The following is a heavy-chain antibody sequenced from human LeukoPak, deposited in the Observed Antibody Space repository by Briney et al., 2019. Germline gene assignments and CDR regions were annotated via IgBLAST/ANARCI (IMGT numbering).Heavy chain of an antibody. CDR2: IYYSGST. V-gene: IGHV4-59*01. CDR3: ARTTEAHSWRTRYYDYYMDV. D-gene: IGHD6-13*01. Sequence: SETLSLTCTVSGGSISSYYWSWIRQPPGRGLEWIGYIYYSGSTNYNPSLKSRVTISVDTSRNQFSLKLSSVTAADTAVYYCARTTEAHSWRTRYYDYYMDVWGKGTTVTVSS. J-gene: IGHJ6*03. CDR1: GGSISSYY.